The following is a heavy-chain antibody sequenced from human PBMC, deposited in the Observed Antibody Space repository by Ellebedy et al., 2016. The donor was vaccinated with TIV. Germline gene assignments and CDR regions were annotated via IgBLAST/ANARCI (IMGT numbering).Heavy chain of an antibody. CDR2: IYYSGST. CDR1: GGSISSYY. D-gene: IGHD3-10*01. V-gene: IGHV4-59*06. CDR3: ARVPTPSGHIDY. Sequence: MPSETLSLTCTVSGGSISSYYWSWIRQHPGKGLEWIGYIYYSGSTYYNPSLKSRVTISVDTSKNQFSLKLSSVTAADTAVYYCARVPTPSGHIDYWGQGTLVTVSS. J-gene: IGHJ4*02.